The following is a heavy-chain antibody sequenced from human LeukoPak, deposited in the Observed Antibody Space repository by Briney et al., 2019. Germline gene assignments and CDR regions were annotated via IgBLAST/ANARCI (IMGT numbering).Heavy chain of an antibody. CDR2: IYYSGST. CDR1: GGSISYYY. CDR3: ARLPVVAAAFDH. J-gene: IGHJ4*02. V-gene: IGHV4-59*01. Sequence: SETLSLTCTVSGGSISYYYWSWIRQPPGKGLEYIGYIYYSGSTTYNPSLKSRVTISVDTSKNQLSLKVRSVTAADTAVYYCARLPVVAAAFDHWGEGTLVTVSS. D-gene: IGHD2-15*01.